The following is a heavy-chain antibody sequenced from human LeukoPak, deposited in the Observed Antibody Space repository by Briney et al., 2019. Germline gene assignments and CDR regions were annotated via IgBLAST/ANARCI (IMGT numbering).Heavy chain of an antibody. CDR3: ARDRVRDGYNLDY. J-gene: IGHJ4*02. CDR2: IYYSGST. CDR1: GGSISNYY. V-gene: IGHV4-59*01. D-gene: IGHD5-24*01. Sequence: SETLSLTCTVSGGSISNYYWSWIRQPPGKGLEWIGYIYYSGSTNYNPSLKSRVTISVDTSKNQFSLKLSSVTAADTAVYYCARDRVRDGYNLDYWGQGTLVTVSS.